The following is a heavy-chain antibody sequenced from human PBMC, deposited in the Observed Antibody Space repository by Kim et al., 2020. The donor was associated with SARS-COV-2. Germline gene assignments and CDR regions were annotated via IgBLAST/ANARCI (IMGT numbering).Heavy chain of an antibody. V-gene: IGHV4-59*01. Sequence: SETLSLTCTVSGGSISSYYWSWIRQPPGKGLEWIGYIYYSGSTNYNPSLKSRVTISVDTSKNQFSLKLSSVTAADTAVYYCARGGAYYDSSGYHRFDPWGQGTLVTVSS. CDR1: GGSISSYY. D-gene: IGHD3-22*01. CDR3: ARGGAYYDSSGYHRFDP. CDR2: IYYSGST. J-gene: IGHJ5*02.